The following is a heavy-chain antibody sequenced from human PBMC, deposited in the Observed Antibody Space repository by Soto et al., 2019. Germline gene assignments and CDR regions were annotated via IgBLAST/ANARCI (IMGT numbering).Heavy chain of an antibody. J-gene: IGHJ6*02. V-gene: IGHV1-46*01. CDR2: INPSGVST. Sequence: ASVKVSCKASGYTFTGYYLYWVRQAPGQGLEWMGIINPSGVSTSYAQKFQGRVTMTRDTSTSTVYMELSSLRSEDTAVYYCARVASGSYSFYYYYGMDVWGQGTTVTVSS. CDR3: ARVASGSYSFYYYYGMDV. CDR1: GYTFTGYY. D-gene: IGHD1-26*01.